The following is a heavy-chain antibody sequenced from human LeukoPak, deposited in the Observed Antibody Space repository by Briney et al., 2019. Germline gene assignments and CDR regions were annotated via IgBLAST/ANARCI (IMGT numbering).Heavy chain of an antibody. Sequence: GGSLRLSCAASRFTFNYSFMNWVRQAPGKGLEWVSSISSSSSYIYYADSVKGRFTISRDNARNSLFLQMNSLRAEDTAVYYCARDIYYDSSGYYYYFDYWGQGTLVTVSS. CDR2: ISSSSSYI. J-gene: IGHJ4*02. CDR3: ARDIYYDSSGYYYYFDY. CDR1: RFTFNYSF. D-gene: IGHD3-22*01. V-gene: IGHV3-21*01.